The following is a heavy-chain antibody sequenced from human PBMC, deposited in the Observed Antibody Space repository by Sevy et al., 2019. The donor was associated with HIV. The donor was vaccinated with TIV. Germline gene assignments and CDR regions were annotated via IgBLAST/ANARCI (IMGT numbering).Heavy chain of an antibody. Sequence: GGSLRLSCAASGFTFSDYYMSWIRQAPWKGLEWVSYISSSGSTIYYADSVKGRFTISRDNAKNSLYLQMNSLRAEDTAVYYCARDPPYYYDSSGYYSDWGQGTLVTVSS. J-gene: IGHJ4*02. CDR1: GFTFSDYY. CDR3: ARDPPYYYDSSGYYSD. CDR2: ISSSGSTI. V-gene: IGHV3-11*01. D-gene: IGHD3-22*01.